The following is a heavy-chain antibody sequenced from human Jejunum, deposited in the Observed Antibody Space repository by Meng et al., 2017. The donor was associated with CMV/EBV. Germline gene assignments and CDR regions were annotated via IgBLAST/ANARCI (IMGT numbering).Heavy chain of an antibody. V-gene: IGHV3-73*01. D-gene: IGHD3-22*01. Sequence: FTFSGSAMHWVRQASGKGLEWVGRIRSKANSYATVYAASVKGRFIISRDDSKNTAYLQMNSLKTEDTAVYYCVQTSNYYDSSGFDYWGQGTLVTVSS. CDR3: VQTSNYYDSSGFDY. CDR2: IRSKANSYAT. CDR1: FTFSGSA. J-gene: IGHJ4*02.